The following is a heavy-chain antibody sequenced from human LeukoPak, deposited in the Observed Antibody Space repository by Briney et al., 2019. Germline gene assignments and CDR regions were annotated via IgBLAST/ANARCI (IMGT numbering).Heavy chain of an antibody. D-gene: IGHD3-22*01. CDR1: GVTLSDHH. Sequence: GGSLRLSCAASGVTLSDHHMAWVRQAPGKGLEWVGRTRDKARGYRTEYAASVKDRFTISRDDSKTLVYLQMNSLKIEDTAVYYCARDGQEGDNSAFDIWGQGTVVTVYS. V-gene: IGHV3-72*01. CDR3: ARDGQEGDNSAFDI. CDR2: TRDKARGYRT. J-gene: IGHJ3*02.